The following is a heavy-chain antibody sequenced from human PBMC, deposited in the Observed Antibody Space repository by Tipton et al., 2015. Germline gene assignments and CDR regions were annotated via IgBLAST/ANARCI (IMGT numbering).Heavy chain of an antibody. CDR2: ISSRTSYI. D-gene: IGHD3-22*01. J-gene: IGHJ4*02. CDR3: ARGGDYDDSSGEFDY. V-gene: IGHV3-21*01. Sequence: SLRLSCAASGFTFSSYGMNWVRQAPGKGLEWVSSISSRTSYIHYADSVKGRFTISRDNAKNALYLQMNSLRAEDTAVYYCARGGDYDDSSGEFDYWGQGTLVTVSS. CDR1: GFTFSSYG.